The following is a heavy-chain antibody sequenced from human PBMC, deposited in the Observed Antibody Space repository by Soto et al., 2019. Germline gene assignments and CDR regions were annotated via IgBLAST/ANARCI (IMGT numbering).Heavy chain of an antibody. CDR3: RSSTYDYDSKEDWFDP. J-gene: IGHJ5*02. V-gene: IGHV1-69*01. D-gene: IGHD3-22*01. CDR2: IIPIFGTT. CDR1: RGPFSTST. Sequence: QVQLVQSGAEVKKPGSSVKVSCKASRGPFSTSTISWVRQAPGQGLEWMGGIIPIFGTTNYAQKFQDRVTITAEESTNAAFLELSSLGSEDTAVYYCRSSTYDYDSKEDWFDPWGQGTLVTVSS.